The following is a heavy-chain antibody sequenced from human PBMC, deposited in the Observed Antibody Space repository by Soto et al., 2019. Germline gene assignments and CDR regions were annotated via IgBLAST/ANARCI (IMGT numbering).Heavy chain of an antibody. V-gene: IGHV1-24*01. CDR2: FDPEDGET. J-gene: IGHJ6*02. Sequence: GASVKVSCKVSGYTLTELSMHWVRQAPGKGLEWMGGFDPEDGETIYAQKFQGRVTMTEDTSTDTAYMELSSLRSEDTAVYYCARDRPEGGVVAATSYYYYGMDVWGQGTTVTVS. CDR3: ARDRPEGGVVAATSYYYYGMDV. CDR1: GYTLTELS. D-gene: IGHD2-15*01.